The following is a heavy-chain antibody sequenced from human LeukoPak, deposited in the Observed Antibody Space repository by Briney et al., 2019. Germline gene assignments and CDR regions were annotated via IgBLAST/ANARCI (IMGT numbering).Heavy chain of an antibody. Sequence: GASVKVSCKASGYTFTNNFMHWVRQAPGQGLEWIGIIDPSGDNTWYAQKFQGGVTMTRDMATSTDYLEVSSLRSEDTAVYYCARDNSLRDTAWWFDPWGQGTLVTVSS. J-gene: IGHJ5*02. D-gene: IGHD5-24*01. CDR3: ARDNSLRDTAWWFDP. V-gene: IGHV1-46*01. CDR2: IDPSGDNT. CDR1: GYTFTNNF.